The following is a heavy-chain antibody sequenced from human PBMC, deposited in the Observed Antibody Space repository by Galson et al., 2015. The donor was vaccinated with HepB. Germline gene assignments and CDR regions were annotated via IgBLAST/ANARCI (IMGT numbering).Heavy chain of an antibody. CDR1: AFTFSNYW. Sequence: SLRLSCAASAFTFSNYWMSWVRQAPGKGLEWVANIKQDGSEKYYVDSVKGRFTISRDNAKNSLYLQMNSLRAEDTAVYYCARDSYCGADCYSTLLAYGFDIWGQGTMVTVSS. D-gene: IGHD2-21*01. J-gene: IGHJ3*02. V-gene: IGHV3-7*01. CDR2: IKQDGSEK. CDR3: ARDSYCGADCYSTLLAYGFDI.